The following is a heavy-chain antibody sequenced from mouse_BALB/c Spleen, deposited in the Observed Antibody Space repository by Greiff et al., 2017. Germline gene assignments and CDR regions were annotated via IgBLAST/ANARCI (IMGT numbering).Heavy chain of an antibody. J-gene: IGHJ2*01. Sequence: EVQRVESGPGLVKPSQSLSLTCSVTGYSITSGYYWNWIRQFPGNKLEWMGYISYDGSNNYNPSLKNRISITRDTSKNQFFLKLNSVTTEDTATYYCSRDRFLYGSPDYWGQGTTLTVSS. CDR2: ISYDGSN. D-gene: IGHD1-1*01. V-gene: IGHV3-6*02. CDR1: GYSITSGYY. CDR3: SRDRFLYGSPDY.